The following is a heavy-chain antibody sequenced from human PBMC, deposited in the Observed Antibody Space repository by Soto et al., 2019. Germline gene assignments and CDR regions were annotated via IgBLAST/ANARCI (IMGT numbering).Heavy chain of an antibody. V-gene: IGHV4-34*01. CDR2: INHSGST. CDR3: ARAHYIAAAGTEYFQH. CDR1: GGSFSGYY. D-gene: IGHD6-13*01. Sequence: SETLSLTCAVYGGSFSGYYWSWIRQPPGKGLEWIGEINHSGSTNSNPSLKSRVTISVDTSKNQFSLKLSSVTAADTAVYYCARAHYIAAAGTEYFQHWGQGTLVTVSS. J-gene: IGHJ1*01.